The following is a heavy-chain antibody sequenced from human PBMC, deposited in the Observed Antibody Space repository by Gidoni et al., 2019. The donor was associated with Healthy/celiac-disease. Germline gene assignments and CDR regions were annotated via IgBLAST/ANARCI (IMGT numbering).Heavy chain of an antibody. CDR3: ARLGVDPHFDY. V-gene: IGHV4-39*01. CDR1: GGSISSSSYY. Sequence: QLQLQESGTGLVKPSATLSLTCTVSGGSISSSSYYWVWIRQPPGKGLEWIGSIYYSGSTYYNPSLKSRVTISVDTSKNQFSLKLSSVTAADTAVYYCARLGVDPHFDYWGQGTLVTVSS. J-gene: IGHJ4*02. CDR2: IYYSGST.